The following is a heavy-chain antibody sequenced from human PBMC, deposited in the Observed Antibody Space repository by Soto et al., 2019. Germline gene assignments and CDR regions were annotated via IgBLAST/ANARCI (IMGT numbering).Heavy chain of an antibody. J-gene: IGHJ6*02. CDR1: GYTFIGSF. D-gene: IGHD1-26*01. Sequence: ASVKVSCKASGYTFIGSFMHWVRQAPGQGLEWMGWINPNSGATNYAQKCQGRVTMTRDTSISTAFMDLSRLRSDDTAVYYCAAVVGTTTYYYYGIDVWGQGTTVTVSS. CDR2: INPNSGAT. V-gene: IGHV1-2*02. CDR3: AAVVGTTTYYYYGIDV.